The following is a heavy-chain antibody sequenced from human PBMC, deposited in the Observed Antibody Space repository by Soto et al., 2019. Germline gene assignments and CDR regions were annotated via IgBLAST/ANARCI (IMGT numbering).Heavy chain of an antibody. Sequence: QVQLVQSGAEVKKPGASVKVSCKASGYTFTSYGISWVRQAPGQGLEWMGWISAYNGNTNYAQKLQGRVTMTTDTSTSTAYVGLRSLRSDEAAVYYCARHVLRFLEWSRGPYYYGMDVWGQGTTVTVSS. V-gene: IGHV1-18*01. CDR3: ARHVLRFLEWSRGPYYYGMDV. CDR1: GYTFTSYG. D-gene: IGHD3-3*01. J-gene: IGHJ6*02. CDR2: ISAYNGNT.